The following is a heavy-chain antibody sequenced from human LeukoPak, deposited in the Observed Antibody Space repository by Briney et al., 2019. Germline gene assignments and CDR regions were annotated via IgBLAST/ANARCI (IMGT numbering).Heavy chain of an antibody. Sequence: SETLSLTCTVSGGSINSYWSWMRQPAGKGLEWIGRISGSGSTTYNPSLKSRLSISIDTSKNQFSLNLTSVTAADTAVYYCARAMSIAARLQTIFDYWGQGTLVTVSS. J-gene: IGHJ4*02. CDR3: ARAMSIAARLQTIFDY. CDR1: GGSINSY. CDR2: ISGSGST. D-gene: IGHD6-6*01. V-gene: IGHV4-4*07.